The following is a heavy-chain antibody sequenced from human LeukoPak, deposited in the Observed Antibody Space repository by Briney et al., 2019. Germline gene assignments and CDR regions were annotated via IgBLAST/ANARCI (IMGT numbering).Heavy chain of an antibody. V-gene: IGHV3-30*18. CDR2: ISYDGSNK. CDR3: AKDRCSSTSCYLSAT. D-gene: IGHD2-2*01. Sequence: GGSLRLSCAASGFTFSSYGMHWVRQAPGKGLEWVAVISYDGSNKYYADSVKGRFTISRDNSKNTLYLQMNSLRAEDTAVYYCAKDRCSSTSCYLSATWGQGTLVTVSS. J-gene: IGHJ5*02. CDR1: GFTFSSYG.